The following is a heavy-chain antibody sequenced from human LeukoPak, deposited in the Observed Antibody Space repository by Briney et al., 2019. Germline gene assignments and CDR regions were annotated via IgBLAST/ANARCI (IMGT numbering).Heavy chain of an antibody. J-gene: IGHJ5*02. Sequence: SETLSLTCSVSGYSISSGYYWAWIQQPPGKGLEWIGTIYQSETTYYNPSLKSRVAISLDTSKNQFSLRMNSLTAADTAIYYCARESVAVKWFDPWGQGTLVTVS. CDR2: IYQSETT. CDR3: ARESVAVKWFDP. V-gene: IGHV4-38-2*02. CDR1: GYSISSGYY. D-gene: IGHD6-19*01.